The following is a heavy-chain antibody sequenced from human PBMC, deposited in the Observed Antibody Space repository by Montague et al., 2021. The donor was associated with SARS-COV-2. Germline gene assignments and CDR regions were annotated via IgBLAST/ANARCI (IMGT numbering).Heavy chain of an antibody. J-gene: IGHJ4*02. CDR2: IDWDDDK. Sequence: PALVKPTQTLTLTCTFSGFSLSTSGMCVSWIRQPPGKALEWLAVIDWDDDKSYSTSLKTRLTTSKDTSKNRVVLTMTNMDPVDTATYYCARMPDQVWLDYWGQGILVTVSS. CDR3: ARMPDQVWLDY. V-gene: IGHV2-70*01. D-gene: IGHD5-18*01. CDR1: GFSLSTSGMC.